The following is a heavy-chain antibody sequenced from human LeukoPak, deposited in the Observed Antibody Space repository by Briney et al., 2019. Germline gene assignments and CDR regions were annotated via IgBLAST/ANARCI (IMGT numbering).Heavy chain of an antibody. Sequence: GGSLRLSCAASGFTFSSYLMSWVRHAPGEGLEWGANIKKDGSEKYYVDSVKGRFTISRDNAKTSLYLQMNSLRAEDTAVYYCARDLSGVTGYTYGRGIDYWGQGTLVTVSS. CDR2: IKKDGSEK. CDR1: GFTFSSYL. V-gene: IGHV3-7*01. D-gene: IGHD5-18*01. CDR3: ARDLSGVTGYTYGRGIDY. J-gene: IGHJ4*02.